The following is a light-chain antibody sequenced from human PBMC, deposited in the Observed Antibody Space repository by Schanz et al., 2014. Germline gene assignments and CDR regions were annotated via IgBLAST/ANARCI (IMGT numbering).Light chain of an antibody. J-gene: IGKJ5*01. CDR2: TAS. Sequence: DIQMTQSPSSLSASVGDRVTITCRASQSISNYLNWYQQKPGKAPKLLIYTASSLQSGVPSRFSGSGSGTDFTLTIRSLQPEDFATYYCQQSYSTSFGQGTRLEIK. V-gene: IGKV1-39*01. CDR3: QQSYSTS. CDR1: QSISNY.